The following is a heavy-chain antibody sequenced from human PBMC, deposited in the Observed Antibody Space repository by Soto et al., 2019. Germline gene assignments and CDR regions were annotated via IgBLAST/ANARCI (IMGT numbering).Heavy chain of an antibody. Sequence: QVQLVQSGAEVKKPGASVKVSCKASGYTFTSYGISWVRQAPGQGLEWMGWISAYNGNTNYAQKRQGRVTMTTDTSTSTPYVEVAILICDDRAVYCCDRPGSHYEGSGIDYWGQGTLVTVSS. CDR2: ISAYNGNT. V-gene: IGHV1-18*01. CDR3: DRPGSHYEGSGIDY. D-gene: IGHD3-10*01. CDR1: GYTFTSYG. J-gene: IGHJ4*02.